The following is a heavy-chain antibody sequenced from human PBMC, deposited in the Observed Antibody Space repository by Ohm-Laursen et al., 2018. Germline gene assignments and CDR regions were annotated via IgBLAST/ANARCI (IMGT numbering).Heavy chain of an antibody. V-gene: IGHV3-9*01. D-gene: IGHD6-6*01. J-gene: IGHJ3*02. Sequence: SSLRLSCAASGFTFDDYAMHWVRQAPGKGLEWVSGISWNSGSIGYADSVKGRFTISRDNAKNSLYLQMNSLRAEDTAVYYCAREYSSSSGRAFDIWGQGTMVTVSS. CDR3: AREYSSSSGRAFDI. CDR1: GFTFDDYA. CDR2: ISWNSGSI.